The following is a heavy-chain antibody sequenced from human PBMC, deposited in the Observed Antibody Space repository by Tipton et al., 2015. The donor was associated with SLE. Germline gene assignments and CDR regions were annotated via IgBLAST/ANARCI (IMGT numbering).Heavy chain of an antibody. J-gene: IGHJ5*02. Sequence: TLSLTCTVSGGSISSYYWSWIRQPPGKGLEWIGYIYDSGSTYYNPSLKSRVTISVDTSKNQFSLKLSSVTAADTAVYYCARLAYGDYLTDWFDPWGQGTLVTVSS. CDR1: GGSISSYY. CDR2: IYDSGST. D-gene: IGHD4-17*01. CDR3: ARLAYGDYLTDWFDP. V-gene: IGHV4-59*08.